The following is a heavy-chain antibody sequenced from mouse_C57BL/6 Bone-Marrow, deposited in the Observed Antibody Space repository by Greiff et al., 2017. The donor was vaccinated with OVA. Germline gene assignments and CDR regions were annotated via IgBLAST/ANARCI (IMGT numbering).Heavy chain of an antibody. V-gene: IGHV5-17*01. J-gene: IGHJ1*03. D-gene: IGHD2-1*01. CDR3: ARHYYGNYWYFDV. CDR2: ISSGSSTI. Sequence: EVKLVESGGGLVKPGGSLKLSCAASGFTFSDYGMHWVRQAPEKGLEWVAYISSGSSTIYYADTVKGRFTISRDNAKNTLFLQMTSLRSEDTAMYYCARHYYGNYWYFDVWGTGTTVTVSS. CDR1: GFTFSDYG.